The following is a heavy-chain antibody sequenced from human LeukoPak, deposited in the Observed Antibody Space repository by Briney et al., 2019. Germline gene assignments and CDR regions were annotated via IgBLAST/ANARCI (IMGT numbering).Heavy chain of an antibody. CDR1: GVSFSGHS. V-gene: IGHV4-34*01. CDR2: LNHRGST. Sequence: SETLSLTCAVFGVSFSGHSWSWIRQPPRKRLQWFGALNHRGSTTYNPSLKSRVTISVDTSKSQFSLKLSSLTAADTAVYYCARDRYSNSFFYYYAMDVWGQGTTVTVSS. J-gene: IGHJ6*02. D-gene: IGHD4-11*01. CDR3: ARDRYSNSFFYYYAMDV.